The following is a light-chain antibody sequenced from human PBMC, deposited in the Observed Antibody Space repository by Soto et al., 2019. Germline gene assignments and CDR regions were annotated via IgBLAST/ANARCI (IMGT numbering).Light chain of an antibody. CDR2: DAA. Sequence: DIGWTQSPGTLSLSPGERATLSCRASQSVSSNFLAWYQQKPGQAPRLFIYDAANRATGIPDRFNGSGSGTDFTLTISRLEPEDFAVYYCQQYASSPWTFGQGTKVDI. V-gene: IGKV3-20*01. J-gene: IGKJ1*01. CDR3: QQYASSPWT. CDR1: QSVSSNF.